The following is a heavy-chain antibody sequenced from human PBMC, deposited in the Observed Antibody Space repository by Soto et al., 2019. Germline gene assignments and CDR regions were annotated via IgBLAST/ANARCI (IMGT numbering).Heavy chain of an antibody. CDR3: ARELGYCSSSSCWSDD. J-gene: IGHJ4*02. CDR1: GFTFNNYW. Sequence: EVQLVESGGGLVQPGGSLRLSCAASGFTFNNYWMTWVRQAPGKGLEWVANIKQDGSQTYYVDSVEGRFTISRDNAKNSVDLQMNSLRVEDTAVYYCARELGYCSSSSCWSDDWGQGTLVTVSS. V-gene: IGHV3-7*04. CDR2: IKQDGSQT. D-gene: IGHD2-2*01.